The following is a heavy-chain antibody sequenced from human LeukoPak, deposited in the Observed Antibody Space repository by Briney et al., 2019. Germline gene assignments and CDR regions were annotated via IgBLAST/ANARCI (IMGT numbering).Heavy chain of an antibody. CDR1: GGTFSSYA. CDR3: ATENQERHGATTDYYYYMDV. CDR2: IIPIFGTA. Sequence: SVKVSCKASGGTFSSYAISWVRQAPGQGLEWMGGIIPIFGTANYAQKFQGRVTITADESTSTAYMELSSLRSEDTAVYYCATENQERHGATTDYYYYMDVWGKGTTVTVSS. J-gene: IGHJ6*03. V-gene: IGHV1-69*13. D-gene: IGHD1-26*01.